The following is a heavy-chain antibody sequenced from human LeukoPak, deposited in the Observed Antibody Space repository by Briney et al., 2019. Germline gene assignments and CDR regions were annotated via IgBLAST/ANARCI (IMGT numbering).Heavy chain of an antibody. CDR2: ILFDGSNK. CDR3: AKDKGGITYVFDY. Sequence: GGSLRLSCAASGVTFSTFGMHWVRQAPGKGLEWVAVILFDGSNKYYGDSVKGRFTISRDNSKNTLYLQMNSLRAEDTAVYYCAKDKGGITYVFDYWDQGTLVTVSS. D-gene: IGHD1-1*01. CDR1: GVTFSTFG. V-gene: IGHV3-33*06. J-gene: IGHJ4*02.